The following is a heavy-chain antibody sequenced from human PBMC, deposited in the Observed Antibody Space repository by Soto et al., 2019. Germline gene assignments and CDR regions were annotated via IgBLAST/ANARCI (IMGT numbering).Heavy chain of an antibody. D-gene: IGHD6-6*01. CDR3: ARRGGSSSGYYYYAMDV. CDR1: SDSMNSGGYY. J-gene: IGHJ6*02. Sequence: QVQLQESGPGLVKPSQTLSLTCSVSSDSMNSGGYYWSWIRQHPGKGLEWIGYIYSNGDTYYNPSLKSRVTISVDTSKNQFSLNLTSVIAADTAVYYCARRGGSSSGYYYYAMDVWGQGTTVTVSS. CDR2: IYSNGDT. V-gene: IGHV4-31*03.